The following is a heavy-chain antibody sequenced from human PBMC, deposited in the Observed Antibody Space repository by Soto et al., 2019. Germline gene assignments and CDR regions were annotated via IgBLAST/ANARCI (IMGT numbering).Heavy chain of an antibody. Sequence: PGGSLRLSCAASGFTFSSYSMHWARPAPGKGLEWVSSISSSSRYIYYADSVKGRFTIYTANAKNSLYLQMNSLRPEDIAGNYCARTLGAVTTFAYDYWGQGTLVTVSS. CDR1: GFTFSSYS. D-gene: IGHD4-17*01. CDR3: ARTLGAVTTFAYDY. CDR2: ISSSSRYI. V-gene: IGHV3-21*01. J-gene: IGHJ4*02.